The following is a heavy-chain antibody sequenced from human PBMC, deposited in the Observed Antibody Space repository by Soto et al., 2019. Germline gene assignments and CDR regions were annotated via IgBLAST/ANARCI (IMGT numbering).Heavy chain of an antibody. CDR3: ARDGGLGYCSSTSCYGTYGMDV. J-gene: IGHJ6*02. V-gene: IGHV1-69*01. CDR2: IIPIFGTA. D-gene: IGHD2-2*01. Sequence: QVQLVQSGAEVKKPGSSVKVSCKASGGTFSSYAISWVRQAPGQGLEWMGGIIPIFGTANYAQKFQGSVTITADESTSTAYMELSSLRSEDTAVYYCARDGGLGYCSSTSCYGTYGMDVWGQGTTVTVSS. CDR1: GGTFSSYA.